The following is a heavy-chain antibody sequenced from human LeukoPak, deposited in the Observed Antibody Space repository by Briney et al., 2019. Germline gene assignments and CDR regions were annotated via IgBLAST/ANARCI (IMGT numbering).Heavy chain of an antibody. CDR1: GGTFSSYA. D-gene: IGHD3-16*01. CDR2: IIPIFGTA. V-gene: IGHV1-69*01. J-gene: IGHJ4*02. CDR3: ARGLRLGELSFPILGY. Sequence: SVKVSCKASGGTFSSYAISWVRQAPGQGLEWMGGIIPIFGTANYAQKFQGRVTITADESTSTAYMELSSLRSEDTAVYYCARGLRLGELSFPILGYWGQGTLVTVSS.